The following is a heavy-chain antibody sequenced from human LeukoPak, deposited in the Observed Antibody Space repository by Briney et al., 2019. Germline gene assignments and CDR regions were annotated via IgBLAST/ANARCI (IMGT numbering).Heavy chain of an antibody. CDR3: ARRGTTYCTVDSCHPSWFDP. J-gene: IGHJ5*02. Sequence: GGSLRLSCAASGFTFTSYAMNWVRQAPGKGLEWVSATSGSGSSTYYTDSVKGRFTISRDNSKNTLYLQMNSLRAEDTAVYYCARRGTTYCTVDSCHPSWFDPWGQGTLVTVSS. CDR2: TSGSGSST. V-gene: IGHV3-23*01. D-gene: IGHD2-15*01. CDR1: GFTFTSYA.